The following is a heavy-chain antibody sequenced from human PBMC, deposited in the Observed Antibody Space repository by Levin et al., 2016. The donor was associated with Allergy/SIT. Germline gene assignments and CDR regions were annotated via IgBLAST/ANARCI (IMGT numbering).Heavy chain of an antibody. D-gene: IGHD1-26*01. CDR1: GYTFTSYG. CDR2: ISAYNGNT. Sequence: ASVKVSCKASGYTFTSYGISWVRQAPGQGLEWMGWISAYNGNTNYAQKLQGRVTMTTDTSTSTAYMELRSLRSDDTAVYYCARDRRVGAMALTGAEYFQHWGQGTLVTVSS. CDR3: ARDRRVGAMALTGAEYFQH. V-gene: IGHV1-18*01. J-gene: IGHJ1*01.